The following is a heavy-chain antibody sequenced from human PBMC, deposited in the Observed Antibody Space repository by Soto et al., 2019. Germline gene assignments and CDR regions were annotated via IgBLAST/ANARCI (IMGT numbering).Heavy chain of an antibody. J-gene: IGHJ3*02. CDR1: GFTFSIFA. CDR2: ITGSGDYA. CDR3: SRDPNGDYIGAFDN. V-gene: IGHV3-23*01. Sequence: EVHLLESGGVLVPPGGSPRLSCAASGFTFSIFAMTWVRQAPGKGLEWVASITGSGDYARYTDSVQGRFTISRDNSKNTLYLQMSSLRTEDTALYYCSRDPNGDYIGAFDNWGQGTMVTVSS. D-gene: IGHD4-17*01.